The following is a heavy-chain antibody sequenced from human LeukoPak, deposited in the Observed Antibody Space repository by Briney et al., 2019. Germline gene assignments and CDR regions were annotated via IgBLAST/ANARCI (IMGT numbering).Heavy chain of an antibody. CDR2: IRYDGSNK. J-gene: IGHJ5*02. CDR3: ARDAQVVPAAIPCWFDP. Sequence: PGGSLRLSCAASGFTFSSYGMHWVRQAPGKGLEWVAFIRYDGSNKYYADSVKGRFTISRDNAKNSLYLQMNSLRAEDTAVYYCARDAQVVPAAIPCWFDPWGQGTLVTVSS. CDR1: GFTFSSYG. D-gene: IGHD2-2*02. V-gene: IGHV3-30*02.